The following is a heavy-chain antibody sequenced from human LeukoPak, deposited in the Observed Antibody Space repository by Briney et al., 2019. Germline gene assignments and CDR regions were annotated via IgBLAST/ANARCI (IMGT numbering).Heavy chain of an antibody. J-gene: IGHJ4*02. D-gene: IGHD1-26*01. CDR1: GGSFISYY. V-gene: IGHV4-59*01. CDR2: IYDFGST. CDR3: AGAVGALLTWAF. Sequence: SETLSLTCTVSGGSFISYYWSWIRQTPGKGLEWIGYIYDFGSTDYNPSLKSRVTMSVDTSKNQFSLKLTSVTVADTAIYYCAGAVGALLTWAFWGQGTLVTVSS.